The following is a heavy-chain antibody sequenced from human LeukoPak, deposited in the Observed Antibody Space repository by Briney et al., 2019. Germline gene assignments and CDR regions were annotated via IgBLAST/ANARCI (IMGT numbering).Heavy chain of an antibody. V-gene: IGHV1-69*05. CDR1: GGTFSSYA. CDR2: IIPIFGTA. D-gene: IGHD6-6*01. Sequence: SVKVSCKASGGTFSSYAMSWVRQAPGQGLEWMGGIIPIFGTANYAQKFQGRVTITTDESTSTAYMELSSLRSEDTAVYYCARDGAARLGYNWFDPWGQGTLVTVSS. J-gene: IGHJ5*02. CDR3: ARDGAARLGYNWFDP.